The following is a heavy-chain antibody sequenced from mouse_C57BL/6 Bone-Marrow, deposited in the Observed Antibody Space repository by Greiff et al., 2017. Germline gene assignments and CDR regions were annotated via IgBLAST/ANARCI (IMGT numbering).Heavy chain of an antibody. J-gene: IGHJ3*01. D-gene: IGHD2-5*01. Sequence: VQLKESGPVLVKPGASVKMSCKASGYTFTDYYMNWVKQSPGKSLEWIGVINPYNGGTSYNQKFKGKATLTVDKSSSTAYMELNSLTSEDSAVYYGARSHYSNYGAWFAYWGQGTLVTVSA. V-gene: IGHV1-19*01. CDR3: ARSHYSNYGAWFAY. CDR1: GYTFTDYY. CDR2: INPYNGGT.